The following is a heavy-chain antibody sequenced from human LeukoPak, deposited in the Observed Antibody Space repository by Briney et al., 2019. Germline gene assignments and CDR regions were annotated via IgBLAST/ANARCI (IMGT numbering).Heavy chain of an antibody. Sequence: GSLRLSCAASGLTFRTYNMNWVRQAPGKGLEWVSFVSKTSSKIYYGDSVRGRFTISRDNAKNSIHLQMGSLRVEDTAVYYCVRGDGDLFDFWGQGTLVSVSS. J-gene: IGHJ4*02. CDR1: GLTFRTYN. CDR2: VSKTSSKI. D-gene: IGHD4-17*01. CDR3: VRGDGDLFDF. V-gene: IGHV3-21*06.